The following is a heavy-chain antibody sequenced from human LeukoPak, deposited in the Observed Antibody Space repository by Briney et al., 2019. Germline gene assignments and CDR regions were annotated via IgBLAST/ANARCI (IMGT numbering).Heavy chain of an antibody. CDR3: ARGGDDSSGYLFDY. Sequence: GGSLRLSCAASGVTFSSYEMNWVRQAPGKGLGWVSYISSSGSTIYYADSVKGRFTISSDNANNSLYLQINSLRAEDTVVYYCARGGDDSSGYLFDYWGQGTLVTVSS. CDR2: ISSSGSTI. CDR1: GVTFSSYE. J-gene: IGHJ4*02. D-gene: IGHD3-22*01. V-gene: IGHV3-48*03.